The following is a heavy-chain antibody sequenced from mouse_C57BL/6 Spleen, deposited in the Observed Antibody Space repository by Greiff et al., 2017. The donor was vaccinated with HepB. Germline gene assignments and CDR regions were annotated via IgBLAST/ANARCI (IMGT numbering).Heavy chain of an antibody. D-gene: IGHD1-1*01. V-gene: IGHV1-55*01. CDR3: ARWEIPTVVAPLAMDY. CDR2: IYPGSGST. CDR1: GYTFTSYW. J-gene: IGHJ4*01. Sequence: QVQLQQSGAELVKPGASVKMSCKASGYTFTSYWITWVKQRPGQGLEWIGDIYPGSGSTNYNEKFKSKATLTVDTSSSTAYMQLSSLTSEDSAVYYCARWEIPTVVAPLAMDYWGQGTSVTVSS.